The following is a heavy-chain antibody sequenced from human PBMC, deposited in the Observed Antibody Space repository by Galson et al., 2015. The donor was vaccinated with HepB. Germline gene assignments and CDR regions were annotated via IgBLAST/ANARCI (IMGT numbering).Heavy chain of an antibody. Sequence: TLSLTCAVYGGSFSTHYWSWIRQPPGKGLEWIGENNHSGATNYNPSLKSRVTISVDTSKNWFSLRLRSVTAADTAVYYCARAVYYDFWNGFGPWGQGTLVTVSS. J-gene: IGHJ5*02. CDR1: GGSFSTHY. D-gene: IGHD3-3*01. CDR3: ARAVYYDFWNGFGP. V-gene: IGHV4-34*01. CDR2: NNHSGAT.